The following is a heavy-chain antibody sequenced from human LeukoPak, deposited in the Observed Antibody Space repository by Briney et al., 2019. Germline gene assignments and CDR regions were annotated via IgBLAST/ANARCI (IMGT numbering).Heavy chain of an antibody. CDR1: GGSFSGYY. V-gene: IGHV4-34*01. D-gene: IGHD1-1*01. Sequence: SGTLSLTCAVYGGSFSGYYWRWIRQPPGKGLEWIGEINHCGSTNYNPSLKSRVTISVDTSKNQLSLKMSSVTAADTAVYYCTITTGTTLGLMDYWGQGTLVTVSS. CDR2: INHCGST. J-gene: IGHJ4*02. CDR3: TITTGTTLGLMDY.